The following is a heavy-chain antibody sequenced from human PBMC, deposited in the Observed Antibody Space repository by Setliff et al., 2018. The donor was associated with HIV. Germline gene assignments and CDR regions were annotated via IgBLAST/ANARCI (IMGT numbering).Heavy chain of an antibody. CDR1: GGSFSSYA. CDR2: IIPIFGTP. J-gene: IGHJ3*02. CDR3: ARDASVGRYDSSGYYRAFDI. V-gene: IGHV1-69*13. Sequence: GASVKVSCKASGGSFSSYAISWVRQAPGQGLEWMGGIIPIFGTPNYPLKFQGRITITADESTSTAYMDLSSLRSEDTAVDYCARDASVGRYDSSGYYRAFDIWGQGTMVTVSS. D-gene: IGHD3-22*01.